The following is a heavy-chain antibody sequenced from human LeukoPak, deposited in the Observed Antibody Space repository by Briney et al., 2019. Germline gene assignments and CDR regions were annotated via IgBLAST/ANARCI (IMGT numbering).Heavy chain of an antibody. D-gene: IGHD3-22*01. Sequence: PSETLSLTCSVSDDSITMYYWTWIRQPPGKGLEWIGYVDHTGSTNFNPSLNGRVSISRDTTKNLSSLRLRSVTAADTAVYFCARVGWYYYDSSGPLSYWGQGTLVTVSS. CDR1: DDSITMYY. CDR2: VDHTGST. J-gene: IGHJ4*02. V-gene: IGHV4-59*01. CDR3: ARVGWYYYDSSGPLSY.